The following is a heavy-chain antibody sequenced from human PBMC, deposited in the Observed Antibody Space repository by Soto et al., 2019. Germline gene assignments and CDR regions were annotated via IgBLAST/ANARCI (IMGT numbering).Heavy chain of an antibody. V-gene: IGHV1-24*01. D-gene: IGHD3-3*01. J-gene: IGHJ4*02. CDR2: FDPEDGET. Sequence: ASVKVSCKVSGYTLTELSMHWVRQAPGKGLEWMGGFDPEDGETIYAQKFQGRVTMTEETSTDTAYMELSSLRSEDTAVYYCATDNYDSFEYWGQGTLVTVSS. CDR1: GYTLTELS. CDR3: ATDNYDSFEY.